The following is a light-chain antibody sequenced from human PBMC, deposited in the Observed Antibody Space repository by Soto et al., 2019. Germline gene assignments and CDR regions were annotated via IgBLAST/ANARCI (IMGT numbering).Light chain of an antibody. J-gene: IGKJ2*01. CDR2: KAS. V-gene: IGKV1-5*03. Sequence: IQMTQSPSTLSSSVGDRVSITCRASQTIFSWLAWYQQKPGKAPKLLIYKASSLESGVPSRYSGSGSGTEFTLTISGLQPDDFAAYYCLQDYNYPYTFGQGTKVDIK. CDR3: LQDYNYPYT. CDR1: QTIFSW.